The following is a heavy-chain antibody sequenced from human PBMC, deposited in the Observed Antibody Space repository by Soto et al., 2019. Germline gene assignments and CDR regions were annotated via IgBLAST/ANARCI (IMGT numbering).Heavy chain of an antibody. CDR1: GASISSRGDF. CDR2: LHYRGDT. D-gene: IGHD2-15*01. Sequence: PSETLSLTCAVSGASISSRGDFWGWIRQSPGKGLEWIVSLHYRGDTYYNPSLRSRATISKDTSRNQFSLTLNSVTAADTALYYCASRSSDSFDFWGQGTLVTVSS. CDR3: ASRSSDSFDF. J-gene: IGHJ4*02. V-gene: IGHV4-39*01.